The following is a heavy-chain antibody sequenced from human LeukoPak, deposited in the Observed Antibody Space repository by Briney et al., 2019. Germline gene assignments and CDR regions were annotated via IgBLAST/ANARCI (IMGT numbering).Heavy chain of an antibody. CDR3: AREEGGAGLYGFDI. CDR2: ITSTSIK. J-gene: IGHJ3*02. CDR1: GFTLSSYT. Sequence: PGGSLRLSCAASGFTLSSYTMNWVRQAPGKGLEWVSYITSTSIKYYADSVKGRFTISRDNAKNSLHLQMNSLRAEDTAVYYCAREEGGAGLYGFDIWGQGTMVTVSS. D-gene: IGHD1-26*01. V-gene: IGHV3-48*01.